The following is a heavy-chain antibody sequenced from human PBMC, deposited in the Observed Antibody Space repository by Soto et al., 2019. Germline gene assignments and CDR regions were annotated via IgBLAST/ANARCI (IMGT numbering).Heavy chain of an antibody. CDR3: ARSSYDFWSNYSPYYYHMDV. D-gene: IGHD3-3*01. CDR2: IFSNDEK. CDR1: GFSLSNTRMG. V-gene: IGHV2-26*01. Sequence: QVTLKESGPVLVKPTETLTLTCTVSGFSLSNTRMGVSWIRQPPGKALEWLAHIFSNDEKSYNTSLKSRLPSSKDTSESQVVLTMTNMDPVDTATYYCARSSYDFWSNYSPYYYHMDVWGKGTTVTVSS. J-gene: IGHJ6*03.